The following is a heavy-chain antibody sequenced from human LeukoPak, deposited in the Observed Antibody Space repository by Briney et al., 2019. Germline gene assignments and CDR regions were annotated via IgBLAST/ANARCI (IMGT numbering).Heavy chain of an antibody. D-gene: IGHD4-17*01. CDR2: IYSGGST. CDR3: ARYRYGDYGMDV. V-gene: IGHV3-66*01. J-gene: IGHJ6*02. Sequence: GGSLRLSCAASGFTVSSNYMSWVRQAPGKGLEWVSVIYSGGSTYYADSVKGRFTISRDNSKNTLYLQMNSLRAEDTAVYYCARYRYGDYGMDVWGQGTTVTVSS. CDR1: GFTVSSNY.